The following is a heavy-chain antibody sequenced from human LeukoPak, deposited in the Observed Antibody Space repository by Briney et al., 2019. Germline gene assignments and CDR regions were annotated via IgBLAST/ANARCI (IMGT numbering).Heavy chain of an antibody. CDR2: ISSSSSYI. D-gene: IGHD3-10*01. J-gene: IGHJ4*02. CDR3: AREDEGRPDY. CDR1: GFTFSSYS. V-gene: IGHV3-21*01. Sequence: PGGSLRLSCAASGFTFSSYSMNWVRQAPGKGLEWVSSISSSSSYIYYADSVKGRFTISRDNAKNSLCLQMNSLRAEDTAVYYCAREDEGRPDYWGQGTLVTVSS.